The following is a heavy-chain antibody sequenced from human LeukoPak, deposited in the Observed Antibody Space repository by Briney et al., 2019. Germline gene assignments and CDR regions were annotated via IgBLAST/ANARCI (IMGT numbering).Heavy chain of an antibody. CDR3: ARHADTALVNRHFGY. D-gene: IGHD5-18*01. J-gene: IGHJ4*02. CDR1: GGSIRSYF. V-gene: IGHV4-59*08. Sequence: SETLSLTCTVSGGSIRSYFWRWIRQPPGKGLEWMGYIYYSGSTNYNPSLKSRLTIPVDTAKNQFSLKLNSVTAADTAVYYCARHADTALVNRHFGYWGQGTLVTVSS. CDR2: IYYSGST.